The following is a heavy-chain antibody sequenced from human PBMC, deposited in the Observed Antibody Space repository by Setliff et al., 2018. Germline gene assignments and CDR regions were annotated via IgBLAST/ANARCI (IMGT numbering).Heavy chain of an antibody. CDR3: ARKDGDM. CDR1: GDSIRNYH. V-gene: IGHV4-4*08. Sequence: SETLSLTCTVSGDSIRNYHWSWFRQPPGSRREWIGYTYTTGGTSYNPSLKSRVTMSVDTSKNQFSLKMRSVTAADAALYYCARKDGDMWGQGTMVT. J-gene: IGHJ3*02. CDR2: TYTTGGT. D-gene: IGHD2-15*01.